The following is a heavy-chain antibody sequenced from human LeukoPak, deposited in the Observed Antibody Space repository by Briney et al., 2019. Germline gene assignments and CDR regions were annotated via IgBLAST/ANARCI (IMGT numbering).Heavy chain of an antibody. CDR2: IYYSGST. CDR3: AREPTVTNAFDI. Sequence: KPSETLSLPCTVSGGSISSYYWSWIRQPPGKGLEWIGYIYYSGSTNYNPSLKSRVTISVDTSKNQFSLKLSSVTAADTAVYYCAREPTVTNAFDIWVQGRMVTVSS. V-gene: IGHV4-59*01. D-gene: IGHD4-17*01. J-gene: IGHJ3*02. CDR1: GGSISSYY.